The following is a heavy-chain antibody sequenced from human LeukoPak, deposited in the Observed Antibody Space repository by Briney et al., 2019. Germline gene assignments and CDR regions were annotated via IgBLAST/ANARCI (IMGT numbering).Heavy chain of an antibody. J-gene: IGHJ4*02. CDR3: ASPYSSGWYDFDY. V-gene: IGHV3-23*01. CDR1: GFTFSSYA. D-gene: IGHD6-19*01. Sequence: GSLRLSCAASGFTFSSYAMSWVRQAPGKGLEWVSAISGSGGSTYYADSVKGRFTISRDNAKNSLYLQVNSLRAEDTAVYYCASPYSSGWYDFDYWGQGTLVTVSS. CDR2: ISGSGGST.